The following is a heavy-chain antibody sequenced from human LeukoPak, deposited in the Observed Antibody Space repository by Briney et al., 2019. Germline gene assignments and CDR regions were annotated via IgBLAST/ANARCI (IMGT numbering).Heavy chain of an antibody. CDR1: GFTFSSYG. V-gene: IGHV3-30*02. CDR3: ARLEYSSSSSRL. CDR2: IRYDGSNK. D-gene: IGHD6-6*01. Sequence: GGSLRLSCAASGFTFSSYGMHWVRQAPGKGLEWVAFIRYDGSNKYYADSVKGRFTISRDNAKNSLYLQMNSLRAEDTAVYYCARLEYSSSSSRLWGQGTLVTVSS. J-gene: IGHJ4*02.